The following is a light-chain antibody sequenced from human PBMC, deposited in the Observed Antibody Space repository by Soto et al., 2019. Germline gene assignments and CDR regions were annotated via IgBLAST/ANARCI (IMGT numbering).Light chain of an antibody. CDR1: SPNTGAGYD. V-gene: IGLV1-40*01. Sequence: QSVLTQPPSVSGAPGQRVTISCTGSSPNTGAGYDVHWYQQLPDTAPKLLIYDNNSRPSGVPGRFSASKSGTSASLAITGLLAEDEGDYYCQSYDNSLSGSHVIFGGGTKLTVL. CDR3: QSYDNSLSGSHVI. J-gene: IGLJ2*01. CDR2: DNN.